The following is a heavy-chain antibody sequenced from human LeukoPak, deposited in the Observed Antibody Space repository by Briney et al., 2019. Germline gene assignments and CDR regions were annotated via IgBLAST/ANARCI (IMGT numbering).Heavy chain of an antibody. Sequence: GGSLRLSCAASGFTFSSYVMGWVRQAPGKGLEWVSAISGSGTTTYYADAVKGRFTISRDNSRNTLYLQMHSLGAEDTAVYYCANTVVRGVASMDVWGQGTTVTVS. D-gene: IGHD3-10*01. V-gene: IGHV3-23*01. CDR1: GFTFSSYV. J-gene: IGHJ6*02. CDR3: ANTVVRGVASMDV. CDR2: ISGSGTTT.